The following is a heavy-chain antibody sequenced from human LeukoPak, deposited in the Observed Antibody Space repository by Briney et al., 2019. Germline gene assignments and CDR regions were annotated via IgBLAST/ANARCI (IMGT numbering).Heavy chain of an antibody. D-gene: IGHD3-22*01. J-gene: IGHJ4*02. CDR2: INHSGST. Sequence: SETLSLTCAVYGGSFSGYYWSWIRQPPGKGLEWIGEINHSGSTNYNPSLKSRVTISVDTSKNQFSLKLSSVTAADTAVYYCARSGQYYYDSSGYSLFDYWGQGTLVTVSS. CDR1: GGSFSGYY. V-gene: IGHV4-34*01. CDR3: ARSGQYYYDSSGYSLFDY.